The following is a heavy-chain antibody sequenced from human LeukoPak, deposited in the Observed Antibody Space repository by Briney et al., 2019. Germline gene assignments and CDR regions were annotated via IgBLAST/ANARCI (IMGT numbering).Heavy chain of an antibody. D-gene: IGHD3-22*01. CDR3: ARGGEEVVVIKEDDAFDI. CDR2: IHSDGSST. CDR1: GFTFSSYE. Sequence: PGGSLRLSCAASGFTFSSYEMNWVRQAPGKGLVWVSRIHSDGSSTTYADSVKGRFTISRDNAKNSLYLQMNSLRAEDTAVYYCARGGEEVVVIKEDDAFDIWGQGTMVTVSS. V-gene: IGHV3-74*01. J-gene: IGHJ3*02.